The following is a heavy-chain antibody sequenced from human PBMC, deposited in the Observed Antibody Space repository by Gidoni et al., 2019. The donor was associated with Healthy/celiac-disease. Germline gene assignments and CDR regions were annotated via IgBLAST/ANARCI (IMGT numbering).Heavy chain of an antibody. CDR1: GFPFSSYG. D-gene: IGHD2-15*01. V-gene: IGHV3-30*03. CDR3: ASDGSDPNCSGGSCYWDVFDY. J-gene: IGHJ4*02. Sequence: QVQLVESGGGVVQPGRSLRLSCAASGFPFSSYGLHWVRQAPGKGLEWVAVISYDGSNKYYADSVKGRFTISRDNSKNTLYLQMNSLRAEDTAVYYCASDGSDPNCSGGSCYWDVFDYWGQGTLVTVSS. CDR2: ISYDGSNK.